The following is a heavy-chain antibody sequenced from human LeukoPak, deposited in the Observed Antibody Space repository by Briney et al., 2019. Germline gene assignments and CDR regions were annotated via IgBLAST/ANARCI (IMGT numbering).Heavy chain of an antibody. V-gene: IGHV4-39*07. J-gene: IGHJ4*02. D-gene: IGHD6-13*01. CDR3: ARGVIAAAGTGFDY. CDR1: GDSISSLSYY. Sequence: PSETLSLTCTVSGDSISSLSYYWGWIRRPPGKGLEWIGSIYYNVGTYYSPSLKSRVTISIDTSKNQIFLKLSSVTAADTDVYYCARGVIAAAGTGFDYWGQGTLVTVSS. CDR2: IYYNVGT.